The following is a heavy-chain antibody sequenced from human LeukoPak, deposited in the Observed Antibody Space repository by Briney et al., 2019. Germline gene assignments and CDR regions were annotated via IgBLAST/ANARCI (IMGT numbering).Heavy chain of an antibody. CDR2: ISTSGST. V-gene: IGHV4-4*07. D-gene: IGHD2-21*02. CDR1: DGSISSYY. CDR3: AGLVVVTATIDY. J-gene: IGHJ4*02. Sequence: PSETLSLTCTVSDGSISSYYWSWIRQPAGKGLEWIGRISTSGSTNYSPSLKSRVTMSVDSSKNQFSLRLSSVTAADTAVYYCAGLVVVTATIDYWGQGTLVSVSS.